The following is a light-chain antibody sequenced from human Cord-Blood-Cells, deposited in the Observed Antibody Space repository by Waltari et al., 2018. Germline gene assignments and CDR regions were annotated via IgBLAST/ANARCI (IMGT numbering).Light chain of an antibody. CDR3: SSYTGSSTFL. Sequence: QSALTQPASVSGSPGQSITISCTGTSSDVGGYNYVSWYQQHPGKAPKLMIYDVSKRPSWVSHRFSGSKSGNPASLTISGLQAEDGADYYCSSYTGSSTFLFGGGTKLTVL. CDR2: DVS. J-gene: IGLJ2*01. CDR1: SSDVGGYNY. V-gene: IGLV2-14*01.